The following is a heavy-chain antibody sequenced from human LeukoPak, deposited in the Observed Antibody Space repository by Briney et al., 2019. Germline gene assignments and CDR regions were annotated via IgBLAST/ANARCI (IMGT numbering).Heavy chain of an antibody. CDR1: GGSISSYY. Sequence: SETLSLTCTVSGGSISSYYWSWIRQPAGKGLEWIWRIYTSGSTNYNPSLKSRVTMSVDTSKNQFSLKLSSVTAADTAVYYCARDRPHGGSGYFFDYWGQGTLVTVSS. D-gene: IGHD3-22*01. J-gene: IGHJ4*02. V-gene: IGHV4-4*07. CDR2: IYTSGST. CDR3: ARDRPHGGSGYFFDY.